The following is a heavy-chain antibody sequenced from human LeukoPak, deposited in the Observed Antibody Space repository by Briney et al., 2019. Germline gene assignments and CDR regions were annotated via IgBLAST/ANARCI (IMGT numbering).Heavy chain of an antibody. D-gene: IGHD3-10*02. CDR1: GYTFTGYY. J-gene: IGHJ4*02. CDR3: ALFGELSLY. CDR2: FDPEDGET. V-gene: IGHV1-24*01. Sequence: ASVKVSCKASGYTFTGYYMHWVRQAPGKGLEWMGGFDPEDGETIYAQKFQGRVTMTEDTSTDTAYMELSSLRSEDTAVYYCALFGELSLYWGQGTLVTVSS.